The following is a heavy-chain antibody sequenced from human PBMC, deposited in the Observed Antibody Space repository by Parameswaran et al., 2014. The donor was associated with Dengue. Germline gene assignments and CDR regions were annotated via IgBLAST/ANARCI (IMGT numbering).Heavy chain of an antibody. Sequence: VRQMPGKGLEWMGIIYPGDSDTRYSPSFQGQVTMSADKSINTAYLQWSSLKASDTGMYYCARQGGSWFSYNWFDSWGQGNPGHRLL. D-gene: IGHD3-10*01. J-gene: IGHJ5*01. CDR3: ARQGGSWFSYNWFDS. CDR2: IYPGDSDT. V-gene: IGHV5-51*01.